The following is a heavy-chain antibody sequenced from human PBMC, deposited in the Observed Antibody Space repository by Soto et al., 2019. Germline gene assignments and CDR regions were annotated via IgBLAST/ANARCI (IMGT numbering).Heavy chain of an antibody. CDR2: INHSGST. V-gene: IGHV4-34*01. CDR3: ARVQELYDSSGYYLY. CDR1: GGSFSGYY. D-gene: IGHD3-22*01. J-gene: IGHJ4*02. Sequence: SETLSLTCAVYGGSFSGYYWSWIRQPPGKGLEWIGEINHSGSTNYNPSLKSRVTISVDTSKNQFSLKLSSVTAADTAVYYCARVQELYDSSGYYLYWGQGTLVTVSS.